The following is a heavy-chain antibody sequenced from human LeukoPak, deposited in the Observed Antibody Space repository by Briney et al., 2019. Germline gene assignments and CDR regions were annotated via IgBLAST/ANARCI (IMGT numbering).Heavy chain of an antibody. J-gene: IGHJ4*02. Sequence: ASVKVSCKASGYTFTSYYMHWARQAPGQGLEWMGIINPSGGSTSYAQKFQGRVTMTRDTSTSTVYMELSSLRSEDTAVYYCARSGSGDYGGNPALDYWGQGTLVTVSS. CDR3: ARSGSGDYGGNPALDY. CDR1: GYTFTSYY. CDR2: INPSGGST. D-gene: IGHD4-23*01. V-gene: IGHV1-46*01.